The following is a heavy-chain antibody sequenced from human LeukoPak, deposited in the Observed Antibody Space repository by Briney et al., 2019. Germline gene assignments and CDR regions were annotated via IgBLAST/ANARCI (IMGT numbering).Heavy chain of an antibody. CDR3: ARDWVEMATPHYYYYGMDV. CDR1: GGTFSSYA. D-gene: IGHD5-24*01. V-gene: IGHV1-69*13. CDR2: IIPIFGTA. Sequence: ASVKVSCKASGGTFSSYAISWVRQAPGQGLEWMGGIIPIFGTANHAQKFQGRVTITADESTSTAYMELSSLRSEDTAVYYCARDWVEMATPHYYYYGMDVWGQGTTVTVSS. J-gene: IGHJ6*02.